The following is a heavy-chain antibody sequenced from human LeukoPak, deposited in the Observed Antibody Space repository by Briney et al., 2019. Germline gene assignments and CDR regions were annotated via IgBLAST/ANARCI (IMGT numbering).Heavy chain of an antibody. Sequence: SETLSLTCTVSGGSISSYYWSWIRQPPGKGLEWIGYIYYSGSTNYNPSLKSRVTISVDTPKNQFSLKLSSVTAADTAVYYCARAENYYGSGSYNDYWGQGTLVTVSS. CDR3: ARAENYYGSGSYNDY. D-gene: IGHD3-10*01. J-gene: IGHJ4*02. CDR1: GGSISSYY. V-gene: IGHV4-59*01. CDR2: IYYSGST.